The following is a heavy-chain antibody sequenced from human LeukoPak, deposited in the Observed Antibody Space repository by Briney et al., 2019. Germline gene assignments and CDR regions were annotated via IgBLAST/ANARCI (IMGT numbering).Heavy chain of an antibody. D-gene: IGHD1-26*01. CDR2: ISPNSGGT. V-gene: IGHV1-2*02. CDR3: ARLMSSGSYSFDY. J-gene: IGHJ4*02. CDR1: GYSFSGYY. Sequence: ASVKVSCKASGYSFSGYYIHWVGQAPGQGLEWMGWISPNSGGTTYAQKFQGRVTMTRDTSISTAYMEVNRLRYDDTAVYYCARLMSSGSYSFDYWGQGTLVTVSS.